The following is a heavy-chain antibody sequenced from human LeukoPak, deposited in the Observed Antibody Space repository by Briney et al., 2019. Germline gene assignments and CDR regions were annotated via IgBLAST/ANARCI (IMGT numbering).Heavy chain of an antibody. J-gene: IGHJ4*02. V-gene: IGHV3-7*01. Sequence: SGGSLRLSCAASGFTFSSYWMNWVRQAPGKGLEWVATIKEDGTEKYYVGSVQGRFTISRDNAKNSLYLQMNSLRAEDTALYYCASPQTGVGAYWGQGTLVTVSS. CDR2: IKEDGTEK. CDR3: ASPQTGVGAY. CDR1: GFTFSSYW. D-gene: IGHD1-26*01.